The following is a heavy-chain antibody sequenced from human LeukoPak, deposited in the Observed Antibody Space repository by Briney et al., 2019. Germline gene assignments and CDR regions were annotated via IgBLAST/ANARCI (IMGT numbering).Heavy chain of an antibody. CDR1: GFTFSSYS. Sequence: GGSLRLSCAASGFTFSSYSMNWVRQAPGKGLEWVSSISSSSRYIYYADSVKGRFTISRDNAKNSLYLQINSLRAEDTAVYYCSSGGYDSSGYYYSWGQGTLVTVSS. V-gene: IGHV3-21*01. D-gene: IGHD3-22*01. CDR3: SSGGYDSSGYYYS. CDR2: ISSSSRYI. J-gene: IGHJ5*02.